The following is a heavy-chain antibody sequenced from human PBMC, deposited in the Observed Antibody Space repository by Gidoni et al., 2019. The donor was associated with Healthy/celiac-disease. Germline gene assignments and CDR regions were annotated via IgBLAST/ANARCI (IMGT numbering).Heavy chain of an antibody. CDR3: AKDGSGSYHYYYYYMDV. CDR2: ISYDGSNK. V-gene: IGHV3-30*18. J-gene: IGHJ6*03. Sequence: QVQLVESGGGVVQPGMSLRLSCAASGFTFSSYGMHWVRQAPGKGLEWVAVISYDGSNKYYADSVKGRFTISRDNSKNTLYLQMNSLRAEDTAVYYCAKDGSGSYHYYYYYMDVWGKGTTVTVSS. CDR1: GFTFSSYG. D-gene: IGHD3-10*01.